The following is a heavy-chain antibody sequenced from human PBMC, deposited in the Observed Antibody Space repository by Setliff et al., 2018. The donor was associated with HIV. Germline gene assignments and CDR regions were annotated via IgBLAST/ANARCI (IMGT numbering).Heavy chain of an antibody. V-gene: IGHV3-23*01. CDR1: GFTFSDYT. J-gene: IGHJ4*02. Sequence: PGGSLRLSCAASGFTFSDYTMSWVRQAPGKGLEWVSSISYNGGTTYYADSVKGRFTITRDNSKNTLYLQMNSLRAEDTAVYYCSCSGYDSYFDYWGQGTPVTVSS. D-gene: IGHD5-12*01. CDR2: ISYNGGTT. CDR3: SCSGYDSYFDY.